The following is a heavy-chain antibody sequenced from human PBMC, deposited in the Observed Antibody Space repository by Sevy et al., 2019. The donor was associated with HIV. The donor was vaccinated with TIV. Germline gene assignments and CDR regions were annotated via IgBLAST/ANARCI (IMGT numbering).Heavy chain of an antibody. D-gene: IGHD1-1*01. CDR1: GYSFNTYW. J-gene: IGHJ4*02. Sequence: GESLKISCKGSGYSFNTYWIGWVRQMPGKGLEWMGIIYPGDSNSRYSPSFQGQVTISADKSISTAYLQLSSLKASDTAMYYCARPPGGVRHFDYWGQGTLVTVSS. CDR3: ARPPGGVRHFDY. V-gene: IGHV5-51*01. CDR2: IYPGDSNS.